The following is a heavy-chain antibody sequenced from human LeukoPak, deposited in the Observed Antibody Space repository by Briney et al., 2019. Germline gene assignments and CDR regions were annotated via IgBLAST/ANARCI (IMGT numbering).Heavy chain of an antibody. J-gene: IGHJ3*02. Sequence: GGSLRLSCAASGFTFDDYTMHWVRQAPGKGLEWVSLISWDGGSTYYADSVKGRFTISRENAKNSLYLQMNSLRAGDTAVYYCARAGYLDAFDIWGQGTMVTVSS. CDR1: GFTFDDYT. CDR2: ISWDGGST. V-gene: IGHV3-43*01. CDR3: ARAGYLDAFDI. D-gene: IGHD1-1*01.